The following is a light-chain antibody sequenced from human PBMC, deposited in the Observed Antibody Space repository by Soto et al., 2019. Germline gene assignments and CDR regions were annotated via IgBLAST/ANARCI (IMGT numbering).Light chain of an antibody. CDR3: HQYDGGSRT. J-gene: IGKJ2*01. V-gene: IGKV3-20*01. Sequence: ETVLTQSPGTLSLSPGERATLSCRASQSVTNNYLAWYQQKPGQTPKLLIYGVSTRATGIPDRFSGSGSVTDFTLTISRLEPEDFAVYYCHQYDGGSRTFGQGTKLEIK. CDR1: QSVTNNY. CDR2: GVS.